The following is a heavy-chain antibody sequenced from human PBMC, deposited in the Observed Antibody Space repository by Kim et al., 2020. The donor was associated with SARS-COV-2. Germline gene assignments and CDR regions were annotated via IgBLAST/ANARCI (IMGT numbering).Heavy chain of an antibody. CDR2: ISYDGSNK. CDR3: AKTPPGIAVAGTPFYDS. V-gene: IGHV3-30*18. Sequence: GGSLRLSCAASGFTFSSYGMHWVRQAPGKGLEWVAVISYDGSNKYYADSVKGRFTISRANSKNTLYLQMTSLRAEDTAVYYCAKTPPGIAVAGTPFYDS. J-gene: IGHJ5*01. CDR1: GFTFSSYG. D-gene: IGHD6-19*01.